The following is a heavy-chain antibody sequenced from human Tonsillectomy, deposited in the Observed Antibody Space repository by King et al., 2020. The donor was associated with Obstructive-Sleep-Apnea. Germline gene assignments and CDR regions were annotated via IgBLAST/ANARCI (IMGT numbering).Heavy chain of an antibody. CDR1: GFTFSSYA. D-gene: IGHD3-22*01. V-gene: IGHV3-64D*09. CDR3: VKAPRYYYDSSGYLGFDY. J-gene: IGHJ4*02. Sequence: VQLVESGGGLVQPGGSLRLSCSASGFTFSSYAMHWVRQAPGKGLEYVSAISSNGGSTYYADSVKGRFTIPRDNSKNTLYLQMSSLRAEDTAVYYCVKAPRYYYDSSGYLGFDYWGQGTLVTVSS. CDR2: ISSNGGST.